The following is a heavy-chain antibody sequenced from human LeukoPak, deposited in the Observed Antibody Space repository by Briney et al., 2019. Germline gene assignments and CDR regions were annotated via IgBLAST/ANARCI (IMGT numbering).Heavy chain of an antibody. CDR1: GFSFDDYG. CDR2: INWSGGSI. Sequence: PGGSLRLSCAASGFSFDDYGMSWVRHVPGKGLEWVCDINWSGGSIIYADSVKGRFTISRDNARNPLYLQMNSLRDADTALYYCARHRVNSGSYLPLDYWGQGILVTVSS. D-gene: IGHD1-26*01. CDR3: ARHRVNSGSYLPLDY. J-gene: IGHJ4*02. V-gene: IGHV3-20*04.